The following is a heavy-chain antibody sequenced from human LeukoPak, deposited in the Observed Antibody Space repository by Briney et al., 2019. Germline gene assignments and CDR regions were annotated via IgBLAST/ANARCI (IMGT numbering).Heavy chain of an antibody. Sequence: GGSLRLSCAASEFSVGSNYMTWVRQAPGKGLEWVSLIYSGGSTYYADSVKGRFTISRDNSKNTLYLQMNSLRAEDTAVYYCAELGITMIGGVWGKGTTVTISS. D-gene: IGHD3-10*02. CDR2: IYSGGST. V-gene: IGHV3-66*01. CDR3: AELGITMIGGV. CDR1: EFSVGSNY. J-gene: IGHJ6*04.